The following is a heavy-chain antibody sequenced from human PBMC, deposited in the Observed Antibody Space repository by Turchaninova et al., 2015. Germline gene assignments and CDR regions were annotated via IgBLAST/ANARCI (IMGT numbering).Heavy chain of an antibody. CDR1: GFTFSNYS. Sequence: EVLLVEFGGGWVPPGGSLRLSCAASGFTFSNYSMNWVRQAPGKGMEWVAYIGSSSSTIYYADSVKGRFTISRDNAKNSLYLQMNSLRDEDTAVYYCARDKTANQYFQHWGQGTLVTVSS. CDR2: IGSSSSTI. CDR3: ARDKTANQYFQH. J-gene: IGHJ1*01. V-gene: IGHV3-48*02.